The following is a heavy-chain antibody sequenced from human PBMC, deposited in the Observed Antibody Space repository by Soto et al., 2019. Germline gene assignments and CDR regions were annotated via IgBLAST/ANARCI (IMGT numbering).Heavy chain of an antibody. D-gene: IGHD1-1*01. CDR3: ARQPTVESWNLKYYFDY. V-gene: IGHV3-7*01. CDR1: GFTFSSYW. CDR2: IKQDGSEK. Sequence: GGSLRLSCAASGFTFSSYWMSWVRQAPGKGLEWVANIKQDGSEKYYVDSVKGRFTISRDNAKNSLYLQMNSLRAEDTAVYYCARQPTVESWNLKYYFDYWGQGTLVTVSS. J-gene: IGHJ4*02.